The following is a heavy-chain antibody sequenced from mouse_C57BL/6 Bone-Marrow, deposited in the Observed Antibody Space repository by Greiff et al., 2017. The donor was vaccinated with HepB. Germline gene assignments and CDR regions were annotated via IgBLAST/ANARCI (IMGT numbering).Heavy chain of an antibody. V-gene: IGHV1-61*01. Sequence: QVQLQQPGAELVRPGSSVKLSCKASGYTFTSYWMDWVKQRPGQGLEWIGNIYPSDSETHYNQKFKDKATLTVDKSSSTAYMQLSSLTSEDSAVYDCVRGTGSSERYFDYWGQGTTLTVSS. CDR3: VRGTGSSERYFDY. CDR1: GYTFTSYW. CDR2: IYPSDSET. D-gene: IGHD1-1*01. J-gene: IGHJ2*01.